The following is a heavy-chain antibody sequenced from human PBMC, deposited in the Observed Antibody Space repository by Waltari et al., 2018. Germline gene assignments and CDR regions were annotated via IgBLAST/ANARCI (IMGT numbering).Heavy chain of an antibody. D-gene: IGHD4-17*01. Sequence: QVQLVESGGGVVQPGRSLRLSCAASGFPFSSYAMHWVRQAPGKGLEWVAVISYDGSNKYYADSVKGRFTISRDNSKNTLYLQMNSLRAEDTAVYYCARDYGDWGQGTMVTVSS. CDR2: ISYDGSNK. V-gene: IGHV3-30*04. CDR3: ARDYGD. CDR1: GFPFSSYA. J-gene: IGHJ3*01.